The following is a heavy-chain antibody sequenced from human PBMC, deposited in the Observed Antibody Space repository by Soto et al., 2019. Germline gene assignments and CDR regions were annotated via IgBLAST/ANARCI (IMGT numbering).Heavy chain of an antibody. D-gene: IGHD3-10*01. CDR1: GGTFSSYT. V-gene: IGHV1-69*02. J-gene: IGHJ5*02. CDR2: IIPILGIA. CDR3: ARGMVRGVTSWFDP. Sequence: QVQLVQSGAEVKKPGSSVKVSCKASGGTFSSYTISWLRQAPGQGLEWMGRIIPILGIANYAQKFQGRVTITADKSTSTAYMELSSLRSEDTAVYYCARGMVRGVTSWFDPWGQGTLVTVSS.